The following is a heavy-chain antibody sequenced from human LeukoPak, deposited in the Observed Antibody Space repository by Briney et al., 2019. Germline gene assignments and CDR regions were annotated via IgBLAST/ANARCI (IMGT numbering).Heavy chain of an antibody. D-gene: IGHD3-22*01. CDR3: AKNAVVKRYFDY. V-gene: IGHV3-23*01. CDR1: GFTFSNHA. Sequence: PGGSLRLSCAASGFTFSNHAMSWVRQAPGKGLQWVSVISGSGRTTEYADSVKGRFTISRDNSKNTLSLQMNSLRVEDTAIYYCAKNAVVKRYFDYWGQGTLITVSS. CDR2: ISGSGRTT. J-gene: IGHJ4*02.